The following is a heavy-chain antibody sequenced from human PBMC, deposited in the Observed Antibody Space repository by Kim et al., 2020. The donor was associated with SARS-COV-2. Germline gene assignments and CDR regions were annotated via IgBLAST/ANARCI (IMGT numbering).Heavy chain of an antibody. J-gene: IGHJ5*02. CDR2: VHYTGST. D-gene: IGHD1-7*01. V-gene: IGHV4-59*13. CDR3: AREGDWNYANWFDP. Sequence: SETLSLTCNVSGASITAYYWSWIRQPPGKGLEWIGYVHYTGSTNYNPSLESRVDMSVDTSKNQFSLRLTSVSAADTAVYYCAREGDWNYANWFDPWGQG. CDR1: GASITAYY.